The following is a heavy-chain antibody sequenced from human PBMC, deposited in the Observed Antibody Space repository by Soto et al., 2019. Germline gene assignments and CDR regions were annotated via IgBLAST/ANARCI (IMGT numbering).Heavy chain of an antibody. CDR1: GYTFTSYG. V-gene: IGHV1-18*01. J-gene: IGHJ4*02. CDR3: ARENYYDSSGYSVRWDY. Sequence: QVQLVQSGAEVKKPGASVKVSCKASGYTFTSYGISWVRQAPGQGLEWMGWISAYNGNTNYAQKLQGRVTMTTDTPXSXXYMELRSLRSDDTAVYYCARENYYDSSGYSVRWDYWGQGTLVTVSS. CDR2: ISAYNGNT. D-gene: IGHD3-22*01.